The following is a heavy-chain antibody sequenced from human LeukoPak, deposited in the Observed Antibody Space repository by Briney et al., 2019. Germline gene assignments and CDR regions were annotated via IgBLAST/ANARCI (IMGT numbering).Heavy chain of an antibody. CDR1: GFIFDDYA. CDR2: INWSGGDT. Sequence: GGSLRLSCTSSGFIFDDYAMNWVRHVPGKGLEWVSGINWSGGDTDYADSVKGRFTISRDNSKNTLYLQMNSLRAEDTAVYYCARTGNYERYNWFDPWGQGTLVTVSS. CDR3: ARTGNYERYNWFDP. J-gene: IGHJ5*02. D-gene: IGHD4-11*01. V-gene: IGHV3-20*04.